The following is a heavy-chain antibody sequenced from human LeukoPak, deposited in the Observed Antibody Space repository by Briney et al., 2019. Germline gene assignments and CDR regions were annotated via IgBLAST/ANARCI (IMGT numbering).Heavy chain of an antibody. D-gene: IGHD2-21*01. V-gene: IGHV3-30-3*01. CDR2: ISYDGSNK. Sequence: PGGSLRLSCAASGFTVSSNYMSWVRQAPGKGLEWVAVISYDGSNKYYADSVKGRFTISRDNSKNTLYLQMNSLRAEDTAVYYCARDDSWGQGTTVTVSS. J-gene: IGHJ6*02. CDR1: GFTVSSNY. CDR3: ARDDS.